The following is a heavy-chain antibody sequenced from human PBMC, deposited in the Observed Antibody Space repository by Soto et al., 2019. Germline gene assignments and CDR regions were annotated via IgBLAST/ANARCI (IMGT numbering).Heavy chain of an antibody. J-gene: IGHJ6*03. V-gene: IGHV4-39*01. CDR2: IYYSGST. D-gene: IGHD4-17*01. CDR1: GGSISSSSYY. Sequence: SETLSLTCTVSGGSISSSSYYWGWIRQPPGKGLEWIGSIYYSGSTYYNPSLKSRVTISVDTSKNQFSLKLSSVTAAETAVYYCARHGLPYGDYRVGMDVWGKGTTVTVSS. CDR3: ARHGLPYGDYRVGMDV.